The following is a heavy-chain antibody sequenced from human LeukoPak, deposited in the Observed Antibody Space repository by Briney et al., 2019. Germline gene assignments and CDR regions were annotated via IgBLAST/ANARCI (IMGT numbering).Heavy chain of an antibody. V-gene: IGHV4-39*01. CDR1: GDSISSRSYY. D-gene: IGHD2-8*02. J-gene: IGHJ3*01. Sequence: PSETLSLTCTVSGDSISSRSYYLGWIRQPPGQGLEWIGSIYYYGGTYYNPSHKSRITISVDTSKSQISLKLSSLTAADTAVYYCARNRTTTGVIERVDVFDVWGQGTIVTVSS. CDR2: IYYYGGT. CDR3: ARNRTTTGVIERVDVFDV.